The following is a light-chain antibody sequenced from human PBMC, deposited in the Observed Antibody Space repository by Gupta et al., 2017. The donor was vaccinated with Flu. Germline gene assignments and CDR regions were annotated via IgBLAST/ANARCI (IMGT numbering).Light chain of an antibody. CDR2: DAS. CDR3: QQRNNWPPMYT. J-gene: IGKJ2*01. V-gene: IGKV3-11*01. CDR1: QSVSSY. Sequence: TLSLSPGERATLSCRASQSVSSYLDWYQQKPGQAPRLLIYDASNRATGIPARFSGSGSGTDFTLTISSLEPEDFAIYYCQQRNNWPPMYTFGQGTKLEIK.